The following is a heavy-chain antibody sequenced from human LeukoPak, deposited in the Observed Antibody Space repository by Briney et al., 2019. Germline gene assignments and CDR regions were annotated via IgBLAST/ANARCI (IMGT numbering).Heavy chain of an antibody. CDR1: GYTFTNYD. V-gene: IGHV1-8*03. D-gene: IGHD6-25*01. Sequence: ASVKVSCKASGYTFTNYDINWVRQATGQGLEWMGWMNPKSGNTGYAQKFQGRVTITRNTSRNTAYMELSSLRSEDTAVYYCARAARLHIDYWGQGTLVTVSS. J-gene: IGHJ4*02. CDR2: MNPKSGNT. CDR3: ARAARLHIDY.